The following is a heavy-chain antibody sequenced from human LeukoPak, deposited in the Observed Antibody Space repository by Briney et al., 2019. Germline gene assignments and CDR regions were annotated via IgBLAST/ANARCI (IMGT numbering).Heavy chain of an antibody. J-gene: IGHJ5*02. CDR3: ARQMTIFGVVGDRFDP. CDR1: DGSISSYY. V-gene: IGHV4-59*08. Sequence: SETLSLTCTVSDGSISSYYWSWIRQPPGKGLEWIGDIYYSGSTNYNPSLTSRVTISVDTSKNQFSLKLNSVTAADTAVYYCARQMTIFGVVGDRFDPWGQGILVTVSS. D-gene: IGHD3-3*01. CDR2: IYYSGST.